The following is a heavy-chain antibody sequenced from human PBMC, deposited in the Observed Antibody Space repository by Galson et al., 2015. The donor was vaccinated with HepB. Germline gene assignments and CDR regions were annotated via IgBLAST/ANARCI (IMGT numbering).Heavy chain of an antibody. Sequence: QSGAEVKKPGESLRISCKGSGYSFTSYWISWVRQMPGKGLEWMGRIDPSDSYTNYSPSFQGHVTISADKSISTAYLQWSSLKASDTAMYYCARLGYYYDSSGYPLIDYWGQGTLVTVSS. CDR2: IDPSDSYT. CDR3: ARLGYYYDSSGYPLIDY. D-gene: IGHD3-22*01. V-gene: IGHV5-10-1*01. CDR1: GYSFTSYW. J-gene: IGHJ4*02.